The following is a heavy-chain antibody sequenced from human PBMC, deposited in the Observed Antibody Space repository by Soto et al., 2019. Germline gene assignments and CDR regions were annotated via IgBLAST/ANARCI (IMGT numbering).Heavy chain of an antibody. J-gene: IGHJ4*02. CDR1: GGSISSGDYY. CDR2: ILYSGNT. CDR3: ARNGALDY. D-gene: IGHD2-8*01. V-gene: IGHV4-30-4*01. Sequence: QVQLQESGPGLVKPSQTLSLTCTVSGGSISSGDYYWSWIRQPPGKGLEWIGYILYSGNTNYTPSRERRLTIAVDTSKNQFSLKLTSVTAADTAVYYCARNGALDYWGRGTLVTVSS.